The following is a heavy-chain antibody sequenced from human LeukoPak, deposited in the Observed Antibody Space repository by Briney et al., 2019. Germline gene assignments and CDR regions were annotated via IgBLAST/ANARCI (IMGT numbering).Heavy chain of an antibody. J-gene: IGHJ5*02. Sequence: ASVKVSCKASGYTFTGYYMHWVRQAPGQGLEWMGWINPNSGGTNYAQKFQGRVTMTRDTSISTAYMELSRLRSDDTAVYYCARADVCSGGSCYSNHWGQGTLVTVSS. D-gene: IGHD2-15*01. CDR2: INPNSGGT. CDR1: GYTFTGYY. CDR3: ARADVCSGGSCYSNH. V-gene: IGHV1-2*02.